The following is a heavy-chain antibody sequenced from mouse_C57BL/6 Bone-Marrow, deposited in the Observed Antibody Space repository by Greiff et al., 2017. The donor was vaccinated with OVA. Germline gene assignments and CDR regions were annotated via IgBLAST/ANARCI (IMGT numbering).Heavy chain of an antibody. CDR2: ISSGSSTI. V-gene: IGHV5-17*01. CDR1: GFTFSDYG. CDR3: ARLGGNDFDV. D-gene: IGHD1-1*02. J-gene: IGHJ1*03. Sequence: DVKLVESGGGLVKPGGSLKLSCAASGFTFSDYGMHWVRQAPEKGLEWVAYISSGSSTIYYADTVKGRFTVSRDNAKNTVFLKMTSLRSEDTAMYYCARLGGNDFDVWGTGTTVTVSS.